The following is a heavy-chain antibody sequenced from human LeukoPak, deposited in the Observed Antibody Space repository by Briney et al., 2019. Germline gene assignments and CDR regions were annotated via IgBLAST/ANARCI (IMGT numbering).Heavy chain of an antibody. CDR2: ISAYNGNT. CDR3: AREEGYCSSTSCSSYYYYYYMDV. V-gene: IGHV1-18*01. CDR1: GYTFTSYG. D-gene: IGHD2-2*01. J-gene: IGHJ6*03. Sequence: GASVKVSCKASGYTFTSYGISWVRQAPGQGLEWMGWISAYNGNTNYAQKLQGRVTITTDTSTSTAYMELRSLRSDDTAVYYCAREEGYCSSTSCSSYYYYYYMDVWGKGTTVTVSS.